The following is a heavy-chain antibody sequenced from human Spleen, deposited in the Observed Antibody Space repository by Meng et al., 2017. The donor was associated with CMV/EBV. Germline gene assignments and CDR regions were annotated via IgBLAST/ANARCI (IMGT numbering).Heavy chain of an antibody. D-gene: IGHD3-3*01. J-gene: IGHJ6*02. CDR1: KFTFSNYW. CDR3: ARGNYDFWSGYPYYYYGMDV. CDR2: INQDGSET. Sequence: GGSLRLSCTSSKFTFSNYWMTWVRQAPGKGLEWVANINQDGSETFYVDSVKGRFTISRDNAKNSLYLQMNSLRAEDTAVYYCARGNYDFWSGYPYYYYGMDVWGQGTTVTVSS. V-gene: IGHV3-7*01.